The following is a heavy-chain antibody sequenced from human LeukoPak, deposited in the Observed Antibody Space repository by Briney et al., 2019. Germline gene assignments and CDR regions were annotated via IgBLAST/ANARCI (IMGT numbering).Heavy chain of an antibody. D-gene: IGHD5-12*01. CDR3: ARDGYSGLLY. CDR1: GYTFTSHG. J-gene: IGHJ4*02. Sequence: ASVKVSCKASGYTFTSHGFSWVRQAPGQGLEWMGWINTYIGNTNYAQKFQGRVTVTTDTSTSTAYMELRSLRSDDTAVYYCARDGYSGLLYWGQGTLVTVSS. CDR2: INTYIGNT. V-gene: IGHV1-18*01.